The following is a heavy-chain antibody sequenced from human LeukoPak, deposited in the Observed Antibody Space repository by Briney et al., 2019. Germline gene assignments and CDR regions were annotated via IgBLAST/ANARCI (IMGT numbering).Heavy chain of an antibody. V-gene: IGHV4-39*02. CDR3: ARDPGYSSSLFDY. CDR1: GGSIGSSSYY. Sequence: PSETLSLTCTVSGGSIGSSSYYWGWIRQPPGRGLEWIGSIYYSGSTYYNPSLKSRITISVDTTKNQFSLKLSSVTAADTAVYYCARDPGYSSSLFDYWGQGTLVTVSS. J-gene: IGHJ4*02. CDR2: IYYSGST. D-gene: IGHD6-13*01.